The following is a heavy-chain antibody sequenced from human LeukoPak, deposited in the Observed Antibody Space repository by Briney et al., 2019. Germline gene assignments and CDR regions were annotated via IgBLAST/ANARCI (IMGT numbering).Heavy chain of an antibody. V-gene: IGHV3-11*06. CDR1: GFTFSDYY. Sequence: PGGSLRLSCAASGFTFSDYYMSWIRQAPGKGLEWVSYIGSSSSYTNYAVSVKGRFTISRDNAKNSLYLQMDSLRAEDTAVYYCARDRSVDGTVWGQGTLVTVSS. J-gene: IGHJ4*02. CDR2: IGSSSSYT. D-gene: IGHD6-19*01. CDR3: ARDRSVDGTV.